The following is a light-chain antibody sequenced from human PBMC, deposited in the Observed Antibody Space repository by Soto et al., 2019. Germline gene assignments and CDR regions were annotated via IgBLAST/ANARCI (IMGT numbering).Light chain of an antibody. CDR1: QSISSN. V-gene: IGKV3-15*01. J-gene: IGKJ2*01. CDR3: QQSYSTPT. CDR2: RTS. Sequence: EIVMMQAPATLSESPGERATLSCRASQSISSNLAWYQQKPGQAPRLLMFRTSSRATGFPARFSGSGSGTEFTLTISSLEPEDFATYYCQQSYSTPTFGQGTKVDIK.